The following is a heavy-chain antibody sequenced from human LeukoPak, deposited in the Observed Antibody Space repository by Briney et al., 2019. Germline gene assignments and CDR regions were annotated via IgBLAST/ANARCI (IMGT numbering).Heavy chain of an antibody. Sequence: RSLRLSCAASGFTFSSYGMHWVRQAPGKGLEWVAVIWYDGSNKYYADSVKGRFTTSRDNSKNTLYLQMNSLRAEDTAVYYCAKDRRLRFLEWFLDYWGQGTLVTVSS. CDR3: AKDRRLRFLEWFLDY. CDR2: IWYDGSNK. J-gene: IGHJ4*02. CDR1: GFTFSSYG. D-gene: IGHD3-3*01. V-gene: IGHV3-33*06.